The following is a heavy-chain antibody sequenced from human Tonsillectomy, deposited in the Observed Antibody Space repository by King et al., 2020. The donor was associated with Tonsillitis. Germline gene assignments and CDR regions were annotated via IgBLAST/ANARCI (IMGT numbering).Heavy chain of an antibody. D-gene: IGHD5-18*01. V-gene: IGHV4-61*02. CDR2: IYTSGST. CDR3: ARENVDTAMAIDY. CDR1: GGSISSGSYY. Sequence: VQLQESGPGLVKPSQTLSLTCSVSGGSISSGSYYWSWIRQPAGKGLEWFGRIYTSGSTNYNPSPKSRVTISVDTSKNQFSLKLSSVTAADPAVYYCARENVDTAMAIDYWGQGTLVTVSS. J-gene: IGHJ4*02.